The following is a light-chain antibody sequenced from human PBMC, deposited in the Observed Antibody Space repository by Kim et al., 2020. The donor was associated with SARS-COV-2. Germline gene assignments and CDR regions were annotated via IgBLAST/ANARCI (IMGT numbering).Light chain of an antibody. CDR2: DVT. J-gene: IGLJ2*01. V-gene: IGLV2-14*03. CDR1: SSDLGVYNY. CDR3: SSYTDDNTVI. Sequence: GPSIPISCTGTSSDLGVYNYVSWYQQYPGKAPKLMIYDVTDRPSGVSNRFSGSKSANTASLTISGLRADDEATYYCSSYTDDNTVIFGGGTKVTVL.